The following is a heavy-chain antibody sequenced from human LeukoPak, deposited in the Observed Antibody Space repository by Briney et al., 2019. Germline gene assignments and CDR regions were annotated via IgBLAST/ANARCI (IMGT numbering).Heavy chain of an antibody. Sequence: ASVKVSCKASGYTFTSYGISWVRQAPGQGLEWMGWISAYHGNTNYAQKLQGRVTMTTDTSTSTAYMELRSLRSDDTAVYYCARHFADDYYDSSATSDAFDIWGQGTMVTVSS. D-gene: IGHD3-22*01. CDR1: GYTFTSYG. CDR3: ARHFADDYYDSSATSDAFDI. V-gene: IGHV1-18*01. CDR2: ISAYHGNT. J-gene: IGHJ3*02.